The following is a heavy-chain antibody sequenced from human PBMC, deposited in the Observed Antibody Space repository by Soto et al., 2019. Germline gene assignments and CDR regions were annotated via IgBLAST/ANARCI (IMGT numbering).Heavy chain of an antibody. CDR2: ISGNGDGT. CDR1: GFTFSTYA. D-gene: IGHD6-19*01. J-gene: IGHJ4*02. V-gene: IGHV3-23*01. Sequence: EVQLLESGGGLVQPGGSLRLSCAASGFTFSTYAMSWGRQAPGKGLEWVSTISGNGDGTYYADSVKGRFTISRDNPKNTLYLQMNSLRAEDTAVYYSAKESSGWYMGDFWGQGTLVTVSS. CDR3: AKESSGWYMGDF.